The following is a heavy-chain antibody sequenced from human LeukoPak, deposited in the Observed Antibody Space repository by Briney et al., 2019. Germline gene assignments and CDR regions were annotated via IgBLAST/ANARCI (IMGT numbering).Heavy chain of an antibody. CDR2: LYSGSST. D-gene: IGHD3-10*01. Sequence: PGGSLRLSCAASGFSVSTNYMNRVRQAPGKGLEWVSILYSGSSTYYTDSVKGRFTISRDNSRNTLYLHMTNLRAEDTAVYYCARVGDHYHWYLDLWGRGSLLTVSS. V-gene: IGHV3-53*01. CDR3: ARVGDHYHWYLDL. CDR1: GFSVSTNY. J-gene: IGHJ2*01.